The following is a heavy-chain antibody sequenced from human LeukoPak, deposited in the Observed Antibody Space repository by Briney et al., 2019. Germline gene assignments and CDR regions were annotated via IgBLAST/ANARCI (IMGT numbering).Heavy chain of an antibody. D-gene: IGHD3-10*01. CDR2: MNPSGGST. Sequence: EASVKVSCKALGYTFTSYYMHWVRQAPGQGLEWMGIMNPSGGSTSYAQKFQDRVSMTRDTSTSTVYMELSSLRSEDTAVYYCARGISITMVRGVIDYWGQGTLVTVS. CDR3: ARGISITMVRGVIDY. J-gene: IGHJ4*02. V-gene: IGHV1-46*01. CDR1: GYTFTSYY.